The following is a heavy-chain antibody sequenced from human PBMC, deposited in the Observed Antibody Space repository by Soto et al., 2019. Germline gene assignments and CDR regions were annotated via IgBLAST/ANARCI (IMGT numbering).Heavy chain of an antibody. CDR1: GFNFNTYW. CDR3: GRVPLDGNYANGVDV. CDR2: IDTDGSRK. J-gene: IGHJ6*04. Sequence: GGSLRLSCAASGFNFNTYWMYWVRQAPGKGLEWVANIDTDGSRKNYVDSVKGRFIISRDNAKNSLLLQMNSLRADDTAVYYCGRVPLDGNYANGVDVWCEGTTVTVSS. V-gene: IGHV3-7*03. D-gene: IGHD4-17*01.